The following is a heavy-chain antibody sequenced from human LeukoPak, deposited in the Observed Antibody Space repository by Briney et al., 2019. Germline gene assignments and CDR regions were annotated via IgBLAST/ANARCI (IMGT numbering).Heavy chain of an antibody. V-gene: IGHV4-31*03. Sequence: SQTLSLTCTVSGGSISSGGYYWSWIRQHPGKGLEWIGYIYYSGSTLFNPSLKSRVTISVDTSKNQFSLKLSSVTAADTAVYYCASSGDSSSAWLQNWGQGTLVTVSS. CDR1: GGSISSGGYY. D-gene: IGHD6-13*01. CDR2: IYYSGST. CDR3: ASSGDSSSAWLQN. J-gene: IGHJ4*02.